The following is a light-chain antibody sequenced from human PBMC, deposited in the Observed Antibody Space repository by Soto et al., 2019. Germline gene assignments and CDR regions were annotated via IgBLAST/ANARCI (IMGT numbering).Light chain of an antibody. J-gene: IGLJ2*01. Sequence: QSALTQPPSASGSPGQSVTISCTGTSSDVGGYNYVSWYQQHPGKAPKLMIYEVSKRPSGVPDRFSGSKSGNTAPLTVSGLQAEEEADYDCSSYAGIKNLVLGGGTQLTV. CDR1: SSDVGGYNY. CDR3: SSYAGIKNLV. CDR2: EVS. V-gene: IGLV2-8*01.